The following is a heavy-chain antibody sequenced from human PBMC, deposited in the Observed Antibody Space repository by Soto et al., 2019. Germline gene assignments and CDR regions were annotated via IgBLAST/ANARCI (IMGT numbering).Heavy chain of an antibody. CDR1: GYTFTSYD. D-gene: IGHD6-19*01. J-gene: IGHJ6*02. Sequence: ASVKVSCKASGYTFTSYDINWVRQATGQGLEWMGWMNPNSGNTGYAQKLQGRVTMTTDTSTSTAYMELRSLRPDDTAVYYCARDAEGSSGWYVIYYYGMDVWGQGTTVTVSS. CDR3: ARDAEGSSGWYVIYYYGMDV. CDR2: MNPNSGNT. V-gene: IGHV1-8*01.